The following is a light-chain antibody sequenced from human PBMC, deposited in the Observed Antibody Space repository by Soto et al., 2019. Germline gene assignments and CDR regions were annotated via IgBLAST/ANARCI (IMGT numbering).Light chain of an antibody. CDR3: QQYADSPRT. V-gene: IGKV3-20*01. CDR1: QSVSSSY. J-gene: IGKJ1*01. CDR2: GAS. Sequence: EIVLTQSPGTLSLSPWERATLSCRASQSVSSSYLAWYQQKPGQAPRLLIYGASSRATGIPARFSGSGSGTEFTLTISSLQSGDFAVYYCQQYADSPRTCGQGTKVDI.